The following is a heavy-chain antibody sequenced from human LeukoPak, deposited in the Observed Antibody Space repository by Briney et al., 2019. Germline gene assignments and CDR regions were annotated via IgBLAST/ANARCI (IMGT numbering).Heavy chain of an antibody. CDR1: GGSISSSNW. CDR2: IYHSGST. Sequence: SETLSLTCAVSGGSISSSNWWSWVRQPPGKGLGWIGVIYHSGSTNYNPSLKSRVTISVDTSKNQFSLKLSSVTAADTAVYYCARGRMALKGLKGWFDPWGQGTLVTVSS. D-gene: IGHD2-8*01. CDR3: ARGRMALKGLKGWFDP. V-gene: IGHV4-4*02. J-gene: IGHJ5*02.